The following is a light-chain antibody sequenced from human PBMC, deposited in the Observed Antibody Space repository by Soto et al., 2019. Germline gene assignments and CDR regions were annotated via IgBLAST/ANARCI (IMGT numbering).Light chain of an antibody. J-gene: IGKJ1*01. CDR3: QQYGSSHPT. CDR2: EKS. CDR1: QSVSSGY. Sequence: EIVLTQSPGTLSLSPGERATLSCRASQSVSSGYLAWYQQTPGQAPRLLIYEKSIRATVIPGRFSGSGSGTDFTLTISRLEPEDFAVYHWQQYGSSHPTFGQGTKVEIK. V-gene: IGKV3-20*01.